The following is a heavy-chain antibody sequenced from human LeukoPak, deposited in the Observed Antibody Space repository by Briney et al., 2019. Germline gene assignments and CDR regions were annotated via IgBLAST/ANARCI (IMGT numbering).Heavy chain of an antibody. D-gene: IGHD2-2*01. CDR2: INPNSGGT. CDR1: GYTFTGYY. CDR3: ARSPYCTSTSCYGGFDY. J-gene: IGHJ4*02. V-gene: IGHV1-2*02. Sequence: ASVKVSCKASGYTFTGYYMHWVRQAPGQGLEWMGWINPNSGGTKYAQNFQGRVIMTTDTSISTAYMELSRLRSDDTAIYYCARSPYCTSTSCYGGFDYWGQGTLVTVSS.